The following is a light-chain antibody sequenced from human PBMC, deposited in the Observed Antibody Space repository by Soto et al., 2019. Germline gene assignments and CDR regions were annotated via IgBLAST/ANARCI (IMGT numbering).Light chain of an antibody. J-gene: IGLJ1*01. CDR1: DSNIGAGYD. CDR2: GNS. Sequence: QSVLTQPPSVSGAPGQRVTISCTGGDSNIGAGYDVHWYQQLPRTAPKVLIYGNSNRPSGVPDRFSGSKSGTSASLAITGLQAEDEADYYCQSYDSSLSAYVFGTGTKLTVL. V-gene: IGLV1-40*01. CDR3: QSYDSSLSAYV.